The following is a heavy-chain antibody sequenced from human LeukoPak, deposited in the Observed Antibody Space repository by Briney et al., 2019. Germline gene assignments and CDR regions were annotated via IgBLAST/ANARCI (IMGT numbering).Heavy chain of an antibody. D-gene: IGHD3-10*01. CDR1: GYTFTGYY. CDR2: INPNSGGT. J-gene: IGHJ4*02. V-gene: IGHV1-2*02. Sequence: ASVKVSCKAPGYTFTGYYMHWVRQAPGQGLEWMGWINPNSGGTNYAQKFQGRVTMTRDTSISTAYMELSRLRSDDTAVYYCASRGAVLLWFGELTAFDYWGQGTLVTVSS. CDR3: ASRGAVLLWFGELTAFDY.